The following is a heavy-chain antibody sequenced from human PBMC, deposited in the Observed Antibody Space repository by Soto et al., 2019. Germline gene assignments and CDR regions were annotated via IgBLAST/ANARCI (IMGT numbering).Heavy chain of an antibody. Sequence: GGSLRLSCAASGFTFSSYGMHCFRQAPGKGLEWVAVIWYDGSNKYYADSVKGRFTISRDNSKNTLYLQMKRLRAEDTAVYYCARYRFASKALQYYYYMDVWGKGTTVTVSS. J-gene: IGHJ6*03. CDR1: GFTFSSYG. D-gene: IGHD3-10*01. V-gene: IGHV3-33*01. CDR3: ARYRFASKALQYYYYMDV. CDR2: IWYDGSNK.